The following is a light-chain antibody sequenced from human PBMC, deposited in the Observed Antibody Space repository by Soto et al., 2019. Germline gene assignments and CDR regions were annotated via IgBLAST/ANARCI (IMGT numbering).Light chain of an antibody. V-gene: IGKV1-33*01. CDR1: QDISNY. J-gene: IGKJ3*01. CDR2: DAS. Sequence: DIQMTQSPSSLSASVGDRVTITCQASQDISNYLNWYQQKPGKAPKLLIYDASNLETGVPSTFSGSGSGTEFTLTISSLQSEDFAVYYCQQYNNWPPVTFGPGTKVDI. CDR3: QQYNNWPPVT.